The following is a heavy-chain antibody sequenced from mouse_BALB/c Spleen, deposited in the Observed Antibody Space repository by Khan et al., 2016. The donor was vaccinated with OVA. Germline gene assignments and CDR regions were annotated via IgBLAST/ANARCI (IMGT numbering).Heavy chain of an antibody. Sequence: EVQLVESGGGLVQPGGSRKLSCAASGFTFSSFGMHWVRQAPTKGLEWVAYISSGSSTIYYVDTVKGRFTISRDNPKNTLFLQMTSLRSEDTAMYYCARSGGNFHWYFDVWGAGTSVTVSS. D-gene: IGHD2-1*01. CDR3: ARSGGNFHWYFDV. V-gene: IGHV5-17*02. J-gene: IGHJ1*01. CDR2: ISSGSSTI. CDR1: GFTFSSFG.